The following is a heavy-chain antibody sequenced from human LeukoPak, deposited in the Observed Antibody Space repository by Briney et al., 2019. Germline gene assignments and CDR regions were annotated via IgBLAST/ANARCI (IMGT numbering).Heavy chain of an antibody. D-gene: IGHD3-3*01. J-gene: IGHJ4*02. Sequence: TSETLSLTCTVSGGSISSYYWSWIRQPPGKGLEWIGYIYYSGSTNYNPSLKGRVTISVDTSKNQFSLKLSSVTAADTAVYYCARGPYYDFWSGYYIVYYFDYWGQGTLVTVSS. CDR3: ARGPYYDFWSGYYIVYYFDY. V-gene: IGHV4-59*01. CDR2: IYYSGST. CDR1: GGSISSYY.